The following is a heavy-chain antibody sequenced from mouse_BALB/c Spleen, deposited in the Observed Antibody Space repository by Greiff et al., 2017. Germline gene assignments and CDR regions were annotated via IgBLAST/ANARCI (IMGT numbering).Heavy chain of an antibody. CDR3: ARHEWGDAMDY. CDR2: ISSGGGST. Sequence: EVKLVESGGGLVKPGGSLKLSCAASGFAFSSYDMSWVRQTPEKRLEWVAYISSGGGSTYYPDTVKGRFTISRDNAKNTLYLQMSSLKSEDTAMYYCARHEWGDAMDYWGQGTSVTVSS. V-gene: IGHV5-12-1*01. CDR1: GFAFSSYD. J-gene: IGHJ4*01.